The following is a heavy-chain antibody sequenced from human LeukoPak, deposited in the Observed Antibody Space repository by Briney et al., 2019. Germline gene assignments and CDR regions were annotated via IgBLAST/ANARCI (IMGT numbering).Heavy chain of an antibody. Sequence: SETLSLTCTVSGGSISSYYWSWIRQPAGKGLEWIGRIYTSGSTNYNPSLKSRVTMSVDTSKNQFSLKLSSVTAADTAVYYCAKGRPDYYDSSGYYYFDYWGQGTLVTVSS. D-gene: IGHD3-22*01. CDR2: IYTSGST. V-gene: IGHV4-4*07. J-gene: IGHJ4*02. CDR3: AKGRPDYYDSSGYYYFDY. CDR1: GGSISSYY.